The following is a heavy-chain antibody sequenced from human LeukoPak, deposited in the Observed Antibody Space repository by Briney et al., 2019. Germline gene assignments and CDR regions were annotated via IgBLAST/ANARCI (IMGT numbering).Heavy chain of an antibody. Sequence: PSETLSLTCTVSGGSISSYYWSWIRQPPGKGLEWIGYIYYSGSTNYNPSLKSRVTISVDTSKNQFSLKLSSVTAADTAVYYCARHGSRRWLQVPAGSPIDYWGQGTLVTVSS. J-gene: IGHJ4*02. CDR1: GGSISSYY. CDR2: IYYSGST. D-gene: IGHD5-12*01. V-gene: IGHV4-59*08. CDR3: ARHGSRRWLQVPAGSPIDY.